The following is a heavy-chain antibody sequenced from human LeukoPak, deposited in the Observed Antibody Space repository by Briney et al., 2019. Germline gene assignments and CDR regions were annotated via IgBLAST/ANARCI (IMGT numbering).Heavy chain of an antibody. CDR2: MSYDGSNK. Sequence: PGGSLRLSCAASGFTFSSYGMHWVRQAPGKGLEWVAVMSYDGSNKYYADSVKGRFTISRDNSKNTLYLQMNSLRAEDTAVYYCAKNMVRGVIGPVDYWGQGTLVTVSS. D-gene: IGHD3-10*01. CDR1: GFTFSSYG. V-gene: IGHV3-30*18. J-gene: IGHJ4*02. CDR3: AKNMVRGVIGPVDY.